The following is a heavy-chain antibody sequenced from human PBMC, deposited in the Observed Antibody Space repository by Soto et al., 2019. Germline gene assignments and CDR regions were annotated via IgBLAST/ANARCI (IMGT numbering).Heavy chain of an antibody. V-gene: IGHV4-39*01. J-gene: IGHJ4*02. CDR1: GGSISSSSYY. Sequence: SETLSLTCTASGGSISSSSYYWGWIRQPPGKGLEWIGSIYYSGSTYYNPSLKSRVTISVDTSKNQFSLKLSSVTAADTAVYYCARSIAAGLDYWGQGTLVTVSS. CDR3: ARSIAAGLDY. CDR2: IYYSGST. D-gene: IGHD6-13*01.